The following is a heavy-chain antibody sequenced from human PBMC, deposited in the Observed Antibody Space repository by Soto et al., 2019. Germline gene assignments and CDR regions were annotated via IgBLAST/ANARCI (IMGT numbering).Heavy chain of an antibody. D-gene: IGHD1-26*01. Sequence: SETLSLTCTVSGDSINSVDHYWSWIRQPPGKGLEWMGYIYHSGSTHYNPSLNSRLTISIDTSTNRFSLNLTSVTAADTAVYFCARLRWETENNWFDPWGQGALVSVST. CDR1: GDSINSVDHY. V-gene: IGHV4-30-4*01. CDR3: ARLRWETENNWFDP. CDR2: IYHSGST. J-gene: IGHJ5*02.